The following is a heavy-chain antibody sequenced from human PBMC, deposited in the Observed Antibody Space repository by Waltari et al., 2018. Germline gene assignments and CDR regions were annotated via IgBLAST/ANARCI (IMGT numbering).Heavy chain of an antibody. Sequence: EVQLVESGGALVQPGGSLRLSCAASGFPFSRYWMSWVRHAPGKGREWVANTKSDGSEKYYADSVKGRFTISRDNAKNSLYLQMNSLRVEDTAVYYCATEEWYRFDYWGQGTLVTVSS. CDR2: TKSDGSEK. V-gene: IGHV3-7*01. CDR3: ATEEWYRFDY. D-gene: IGHD2-8*01. CDR1: GFPFSRYW. J-gene: IGHJ4*02.